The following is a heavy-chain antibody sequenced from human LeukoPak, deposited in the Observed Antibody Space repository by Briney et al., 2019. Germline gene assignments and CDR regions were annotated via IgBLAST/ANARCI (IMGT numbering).Heavy chain of an antibody. D-gene: IGHD6-19*01. Sequence: SETLSLTCAVYGGSFSGYYWSWIRQPPGKGLEWIGEINHSGSTNYNPSLKSRVTMSVDTSKNQFSLKLSSVTAADTAVYYCARAVDSSGWYYFDYWGQGTLVTVSS. CDR3: ARAVDSSGWYYFDY. V-gene: IGHV4-34*01. J-gene: IGHJ4*02. CDR1: GGSFSGYY. CDR2: INHSGST.